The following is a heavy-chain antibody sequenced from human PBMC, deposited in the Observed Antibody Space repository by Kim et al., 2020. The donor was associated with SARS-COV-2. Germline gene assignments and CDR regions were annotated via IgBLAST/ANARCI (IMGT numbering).Heavy chain of an antibody. V-gene: IGHV3-33*01. D-gene: IGHD3-22*01. CDR3: ARSLTGSSGLAH. J-gene: IGHJ3*01. Sequence: YYADSGKGRCTIARDNAKNTLYLKMRSRRAEDTAVYYCARSLTGSSGLAHWGQGTMVTVSS.